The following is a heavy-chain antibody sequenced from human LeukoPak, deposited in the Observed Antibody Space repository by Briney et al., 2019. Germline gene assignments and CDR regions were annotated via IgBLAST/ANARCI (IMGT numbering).Heavy chain of an antibody. V-gene: IGHV3-53*01. J-gene: IGHJ4*02. CDR1: GFTVSSNS. CDR3: ARGLSSSRWYYN. D-gene: IGHD6-13*01. Sequence: GGSLRLSCTVSGFTVSSNSMSWVRQAPGKGLEWVSFIYSGGNTHYSDSVKGRFTISRDNSKNTLYLQMNSLRAEDTAVYYCARGLSSSRWYYNWGQGTLVTVSS. CDR2: IYSGGNT.